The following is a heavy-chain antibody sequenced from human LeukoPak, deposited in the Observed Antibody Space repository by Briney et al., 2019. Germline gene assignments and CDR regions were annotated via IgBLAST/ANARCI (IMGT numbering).Heavy chain of an antibody. Sequence: PGGSLRLSCAASGFTFSSYWMHWVRQAPGKGLVWVSRINTDGSSTSYADSVKGRFTISRDNAKNTLYLQMNSLRAEDTAVYYCARLEAVAGIFDYWGQGTLVTVSS. V-gene: IGHV3-74*01. CDR1: GFTFSSYW. CDR2: INTDGSST. D-gene: IGHD6-19*01. J-gene: IGHJ4*02. CDR3: ARLEAVAGIFDY.